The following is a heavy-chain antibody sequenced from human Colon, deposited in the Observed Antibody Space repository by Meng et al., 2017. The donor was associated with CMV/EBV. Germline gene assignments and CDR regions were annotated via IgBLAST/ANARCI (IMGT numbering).Heavy chain of an antibody. CDR3: AKDRSGSYSGADY. CDR1: GFTFSVYG. D-gene: IGHD1-26*01. V-gene: IGHV3-48*01. J-gene: IGHJ4*02. Sequence: GESLKISCAASGFTFSVYGMSWVRQAPGKGLEWVSYISSDQSTIHHADSVKGRFTVSRDNSKNTLYLQMNSLRAEDTAVYYCAKDRSGSYSGADYWGQGTLVTAPQ. CDR2: ISSDQSTI.